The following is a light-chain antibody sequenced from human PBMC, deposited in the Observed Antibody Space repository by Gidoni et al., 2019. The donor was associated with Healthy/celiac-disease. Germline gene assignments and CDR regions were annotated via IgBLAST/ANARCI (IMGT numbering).Light chain of an antibody. Sequence: DIQMTQSPSSLSASVGDRVTITCRASQSISSYLNWYQQKPGKAPTLLIYAASSLQSGVQSRISGSGAGTDVNLTISSLQPEDFATYYCQQSYSTLTWTFGQGTKVEIK. J-gene: IGKJ1*01. CDR1: QSISSY. V-gene: IGKV1-39*01. CDR2: AAS. CDR3: QQSYSTLTWT.